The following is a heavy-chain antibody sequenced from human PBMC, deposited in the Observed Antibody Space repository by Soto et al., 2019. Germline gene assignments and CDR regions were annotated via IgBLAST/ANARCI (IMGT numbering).Heavy chain of an antibody. D-gene: IGHD3-10*01. CDR3: ARAAGRFGELYWFDP. CDR1: GYTFTSYY. J-gene: IGHJ5*02. Sequence: QVQLVQSGAEVKKPGASVKVSCKASGYTFTSYYMHWWGRPPGQGLGGLGIINPSGVSTSYAQKFRGRVTMTRDTSTSTVYMEMTSLRSEDTAVYYCARAAGRFGELYWFDPWGQGTLVTVSS. CDR2: INPSGVST. V-gene: IGHV1-46*01.